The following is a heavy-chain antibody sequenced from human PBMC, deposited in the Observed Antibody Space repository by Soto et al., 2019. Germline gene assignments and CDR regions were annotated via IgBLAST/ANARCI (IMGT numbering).Heavy chain of an antibody. V-gene: IGHV4-31*03. Sequence: TLSLTCTVSCGSISSGGYYWSWIRQHPGKGLEWIGYIYYSGSTYYNPSLKSRVTISVDTSKNQFSLKLSSVTAADTAVYYCARYTSYDSSGYPPLWGQGTLVTVSS. CDR3: ARYTSYDSSGYPPL. D-gene: IGHD3-22*01. CDR2: IYYSGST. J-gene: IGHJ4*02. CDR1: CGSISSGGYY.